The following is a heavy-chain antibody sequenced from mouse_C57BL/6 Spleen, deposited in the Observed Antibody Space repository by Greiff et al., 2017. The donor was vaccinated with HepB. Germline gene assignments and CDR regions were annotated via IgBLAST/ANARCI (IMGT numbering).Heavy chain of an antibody. Sequence: EVQVVESEGGLVQPGSSMKLSCTASGFTFSDYYMAWVRQVPEKGLEWVANINYDGSSTYYLDSLKSRFIISRDNAKNILYLQMSSLKSEDTATYYCARDVDYGYFDYWGQGTTLTVSS. J-gene: IGHJ2*01. CDR3: ARDVDYGYFDY. CDR2: INYDGSST. D-gene: IGHD1-1*02. CDR1: GFTFSDYY. V-gene: IGHV5-16*01.